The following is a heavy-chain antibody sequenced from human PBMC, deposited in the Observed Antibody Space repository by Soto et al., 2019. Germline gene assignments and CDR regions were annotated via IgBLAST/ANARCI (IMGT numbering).Heavy chain of an antibody. CDR1: GGSISSGGYS. CDR2: IYHSGST. Sequence: SETLSLTCAVSGGSISSGGYSWSWIRQPPGKGLEWIGYIYHSGSTYYNPSLKSRVTISVDRSKNQFSLKLSSVTAADTAVYYCARVRKEIYWFDPWGQGTPVTVSS. J-gene: IGHJ5*02. CDR3: ARVRKEIYWFDP. V-gene: IGHV4-30-2*01.